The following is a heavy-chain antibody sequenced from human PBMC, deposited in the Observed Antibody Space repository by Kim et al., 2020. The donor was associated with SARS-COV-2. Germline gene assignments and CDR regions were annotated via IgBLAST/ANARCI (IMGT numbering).Heavy chain of an antibody. D-gene: IGHD3-10*01. V-gene: IGHV3-23*01. CDR1: GFTFSSYA. Sequence: GGSLRLSCAASGFTFSSYAMSWVRQAPGKGLEWVSAISGSGGSTYYADSVKGRFTISRDNSKNTLYLQMNSLRAEDTAVYYCAKVIQRYYYGSGSLDYWGQGTLVTVSS. CDR3: AKVIQRYYYGSGSLDY. CDR2: ISGSGGST. J-gene: IGHJ4*02.